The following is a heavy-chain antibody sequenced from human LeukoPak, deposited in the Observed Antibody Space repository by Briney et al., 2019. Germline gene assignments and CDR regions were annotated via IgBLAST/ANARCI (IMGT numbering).Heavy chain of an antibody. J-gene: IGHJ4*02. V-gene: IGHV3-9*01. Sequence: GGSLRLSCAASGFTFDDYAMHWVRQAPGKGLEWVSGISWNSGSIGYADSVKGRFTISRDNAKNSLYLQMNSLRAEDTASYYCAKDGPRLSGYPSYYFDYWGQGTLVTVSS. CDR1: GFTFDDYA. D-gene: IGHD3-22*01. CDR3: AKDGPRLSGYPSYYFDY. CDR2: ISWNSGSI.